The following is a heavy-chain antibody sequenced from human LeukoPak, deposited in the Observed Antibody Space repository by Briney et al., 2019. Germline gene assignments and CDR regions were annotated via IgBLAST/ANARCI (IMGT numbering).Heavy chain of an antibody. CDR2: IYYSGST. Sequence: SETLSLTCTVSGASISSSYWSWIRQPPGKGLEWIGYIYYSGSTNYNPSLKSRVTISVDTSKNQFSLKLSSVTAADTAVYYCARASGYSYGYFDYWGQGTLVTVSS. D-gene: IGHD5-18*01. CDR3: ARASGYSYGYFDY. V-gene: IGHV4-59*01. J-gene: IGHJ4*02. CDR1: GASISSSY.